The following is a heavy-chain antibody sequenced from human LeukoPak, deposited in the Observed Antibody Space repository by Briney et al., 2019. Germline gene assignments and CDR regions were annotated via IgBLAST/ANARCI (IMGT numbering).Heavy chain of an antibody. CDR2: INPNSGGT. CDR3: ARDLEGYHYGSGNYPQ. V-gene: IGHV1-2*02. D-gene: IGHD3-10*01. CDR1: GYTFTGYY. J-gene: IGHJ4*02. Sequence: EASMKVSCKASGYTFTGYYIHWLRQAPGQGLEWMGFINPNSGGTNYAQKFQGRVTMTRDTAISTAYKELSSLTSDDTAVYYCARDLEGYHYGSGNYPQWGQGTLITVSS.